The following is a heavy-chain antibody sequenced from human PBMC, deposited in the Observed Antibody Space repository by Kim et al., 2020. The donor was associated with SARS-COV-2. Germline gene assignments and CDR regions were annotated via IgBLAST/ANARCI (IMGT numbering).Heavy chain of an antibody. CDR2: IKQDGSET. V-gene: IGHV3-7*01. CDR3: ARVRYSSSPGRSDY. J-gene: IGHJ4*02. Sequence: GGSLRLSCAASGFTLSGYWMNWVRQAPGKGLEWVANIKQDGSETYYVDSVKGRFTISRDNAKNSLYLHMNSLRAEDTAVYYCARVRYSSSPGRSDYWGQGTLVTVSS. CDR1: GFTLSGYW. D-gene: IGHD6-6*01.